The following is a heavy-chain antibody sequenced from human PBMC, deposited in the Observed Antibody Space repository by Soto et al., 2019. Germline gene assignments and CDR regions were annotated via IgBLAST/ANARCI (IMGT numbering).Heavy chain of an antibody. V-gene: IGHV5-10-1*01. Sequence: LGESLKISCKGSGYSFTSYWISWVRQMPGKGLEWMGRIDPSDSYTNYSPSFQGHVTISADKSISTAYLQWSSLKASDTAMYYCARHIVDEYRTGCSYGYYYYYGMDVWGQGTTVTVSS. D-gene: IGHD5-18*01. J-gene: IGHJ6*02. CDR1: GYSFTSYW. CDR2: IDPSDSYT. CDR3: ARHIVDEYRTGCSYGYYYYYGMDV.